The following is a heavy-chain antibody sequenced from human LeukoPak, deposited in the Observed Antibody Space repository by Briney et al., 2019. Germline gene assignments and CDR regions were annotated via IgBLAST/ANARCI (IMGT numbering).Heavy chain of an antibody. CDR2: ISYDGTNK. Sequence: GRSLRLSCAASGFTFSSYALRWVRQAPGKGLEWVAVISYDGTNKYHADSVKGRFTISRDNSKNTLYLQMNSLRAEDTAVYYCARDSTYYYDSGSSGPHYFDYWGQGTLVTVSS. CDR1: GFTFSSYA. J-gene: IGHJ4*02. D-gene: IGHD3-10*01. CDR3: ARDSTYYYDSGSSGPHYFDY. V-gene: IGHV3-30*01.